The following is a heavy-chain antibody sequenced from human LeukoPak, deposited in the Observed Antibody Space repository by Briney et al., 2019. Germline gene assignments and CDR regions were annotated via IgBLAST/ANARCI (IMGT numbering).Heavy chain of an antibody. CDR3: ARTYYDFWSGYYTIDY. Sequence: ASVKVSCKASGYTFTSYGISWVRQAPGQGLEWMGWISAYNGNTNYAQKLQGRVTMTTDTSTSTAYMELRSLRSDDTAVYYCARTYYDFWSGYYTIDYWGQGTLVTVSS. CDR1: GYTFTSYG. CDR2: ISAYNGNT. J-gene: IGHJ4*02. D-gene: IGHD3-3*01. V-gene: IGHV1-18*01.